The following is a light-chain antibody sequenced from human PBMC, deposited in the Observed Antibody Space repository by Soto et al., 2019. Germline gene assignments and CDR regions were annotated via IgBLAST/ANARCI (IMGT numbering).Light chain of an antibody. V-gene: IGKV3-20*01. Sequence: EVVLTQSPGTLSLSPGERATLSCRASESVSITYLGWYQQKPGQAPRLLISGSSNRATDIPDRFSGSGSGTDFTLTISRLEPEDFAMYYCQQYGVSPWTFGQGTNVEVK. CDR2: GSS. CDR1: ESVSITY. J-gene: IGKJ1*01. CDR3: QQYGVSPWT.